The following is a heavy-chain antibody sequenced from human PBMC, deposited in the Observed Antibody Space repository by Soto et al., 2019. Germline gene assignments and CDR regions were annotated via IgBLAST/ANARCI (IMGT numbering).Heavy chain of an antibody. Sequence: SVKVSCKASGGTFSSYAISWVRQAPGQGLEWMGGIIPIFGTANYAQKFQGRVTITADESTSTAYMELSSLRSEDTAVYYCARSEVRDIVVVPAAFDYWGQGTLVTAPQ. CDR3: ARSEVRDIVVVPAAFDY. J-gene: IGHJ4*02. CDR2: IIPIFGTA. V-gene: IGHV1-69*13. CDR1: GGTFSSYA. D-gene: IGHD2-2*01.